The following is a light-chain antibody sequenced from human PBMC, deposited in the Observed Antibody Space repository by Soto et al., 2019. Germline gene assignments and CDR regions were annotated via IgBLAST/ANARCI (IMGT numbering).Light chain of an antibody. CDR2: GAS. CDR3: QQYGTSPRT. CDR1: QSVSSSC. Sequence: EVVMAQSPATLSLSPGERATLSCRASQSVSSSCLAWYQQKPGQAPRLLIYGASNRAAGIPDRFSGGGSGTDFTLTIGRLEPEDFAVYYCQQYGTSPRTFGQGTKEDI. J-gene: IGKJ1*01. V-gene: IGKV3-20*01.